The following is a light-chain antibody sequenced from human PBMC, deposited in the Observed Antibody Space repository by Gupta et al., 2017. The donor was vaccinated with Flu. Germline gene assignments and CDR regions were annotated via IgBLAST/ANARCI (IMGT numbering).Light chain of an antibody. Sequence: IPLTQSPPSLSASVGDRVTITCRASQSISSYLNWYQQKPGKAPKLLIYAASSLQSGVPSRFSGSGSGTDFTLTISSLQPEDFATYYCQQSYSTPRTFGQGTKVEIK. J-gene: IGKJ1*01. V-gene: IGKV1-39*01. CDR2: AAS. CDR3: QQSYSTPRT. CDR1: QSISSY.